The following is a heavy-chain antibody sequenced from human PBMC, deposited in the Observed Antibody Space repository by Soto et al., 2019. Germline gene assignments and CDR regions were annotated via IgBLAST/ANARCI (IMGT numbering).Heavy chain of an antibody. J-gene: IGHJ3*02. V-gene: IGHV3-33*01. CDR2: IWKDGNNK. D-gene: IGHD5-12*01. CDR1: GFTVSNYG. CDR3: ARGEAWTDEAFDI. Sequence: QVQLVESGGGVVQPGQSLRLSCAASGFTVSNYGMHWVRQAPGKGLEWVAVIWKDGNNKYYRDSVKGRFTISRDNSKNTLELQMGRLRGEDTAVYSCARGEAWTDEAFDIWGQGTMVTVSS.